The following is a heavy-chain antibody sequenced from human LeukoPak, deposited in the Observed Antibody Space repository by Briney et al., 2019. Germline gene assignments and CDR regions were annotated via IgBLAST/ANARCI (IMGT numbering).Heavy chain of an antibody. J-gene: IGHJ5*02. CDR2: INSGGST. CDR3: ARYSYGSGWFDP. CDR1: GFTVSSNY. Sequence: PGGSLRLSCAASGFTVSSNYMSWVRQAPGKGLEWVSVINSGGSTYYADSVKGRFTISRDNSKNTLYLQMNSLRAEDTAVYYCARYSYGSGWFDPWGQGTLVTVSS. V-gene: IGHV3-66*01. D-gene: IGHD5-18*01.